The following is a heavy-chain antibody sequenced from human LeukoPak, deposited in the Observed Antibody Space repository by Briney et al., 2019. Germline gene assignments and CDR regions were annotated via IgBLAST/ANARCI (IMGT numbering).Heavy chain of an antibody. CDR1: GYTFTSYD. CDR3: ARGGVGDYYDSSGFRCYYYYYMDV. CDR2: MNPNSGNT. J-gene: IGHJ6*03. V-gene: IGHV1-8*01. D-gene: IGHD3-22*01. Sequence: ASVKVSCKASGYTFTSYDINWARQATGQGLEWMGWMNPNSGNTGYAQKFQGRVTMTRNTSISTAYMELSSLRSEDTAVYYCARGGVGDYYDSSGFRCYYYYYMDVWGKGTTVTVSS.